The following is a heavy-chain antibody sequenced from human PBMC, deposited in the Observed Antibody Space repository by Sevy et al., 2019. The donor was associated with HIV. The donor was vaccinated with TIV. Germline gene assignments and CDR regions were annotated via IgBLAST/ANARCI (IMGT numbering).Heavy chain of an antibody. J-gene: IGHJ3*02. D-gene: IGHD3-22*01. Sequence: GGSLRLSCAASGFTFSSYAMSWVRQAPGKGLRWVSGVSGSGATTLYADSVKGRFSISRDNSKNTLYLQINSLRAEDTAVYYCAKDVYDSSGYYPMGAFDIWGQGTMVTVSS. CDR3: AKDVYDSSGYYPMGAFDI. CDR1: GFTFSSYA. CDR2: VSGSGATT. V-gene: IGHV3-23*01.